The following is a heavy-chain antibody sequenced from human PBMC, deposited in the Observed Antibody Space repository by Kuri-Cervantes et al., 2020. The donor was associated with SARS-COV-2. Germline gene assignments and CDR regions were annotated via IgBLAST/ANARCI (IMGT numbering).Heavy chain of an antibody. D-gene: IGHD3-3*01. Sequence: GESLKISCAASGFTFSDYYMSWIRQAPGKGLEWVSYISSSGSTIYYADSVKGRFTISRDNAKNSLYLQMNSLRAEDTAVYYCARDLDDFWSGNEFMDVWGKGATVTVSS. CDR1: GFTFSDYY. V-gene: IGHV3-11*04. J-gene: IGHJ6*03. CDR2: ISSSGSTI. CDR3: ARDLDDFWSGNEFMDV.